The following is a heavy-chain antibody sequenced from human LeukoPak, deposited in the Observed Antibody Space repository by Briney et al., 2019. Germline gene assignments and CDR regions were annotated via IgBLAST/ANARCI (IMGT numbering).Heavy chain of an antibody. CDR1: GFTFSDYA. V-gene: IGHV3-30-3*01. CDR3: ARDYWWNYDY. J-gene: IGHJ4*02. CDR2: ISKDGSDK. Sequence: GCLRLSCAASGFTFSDYAMHWVRQAPGKGLEWVAVISKDGSDKYYPGSVRGRFTISRDNSKNTIYLQMDSLRAEDTAIYYCARDYWWNYDYWGQGTLVTVSS. D-gene: IGHD1-7*01.